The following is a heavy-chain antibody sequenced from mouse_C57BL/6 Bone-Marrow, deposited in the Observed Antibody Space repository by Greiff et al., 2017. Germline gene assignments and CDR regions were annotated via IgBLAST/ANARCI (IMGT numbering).Heavy chain of an antibody. CDR2: IDPENGDT. V-gene: IGHV14-4*01. Sequence: VQLQQSGAELVRPGASVKLSCTASGFNIKDDYMHWVKQRPEQGLEWIGWIDPENGDTEYASKFQGKATITADTSSNTAYLQLRSLTSEYAAVYYCTTKGDDGGWYFDVWGTGTTVTVSS. D-gene: IGHD2-2*01. CDR1: GFNIKDDY. CDR3: TTKGDDGGWYFDV. J-gene: IGHJ1*03.